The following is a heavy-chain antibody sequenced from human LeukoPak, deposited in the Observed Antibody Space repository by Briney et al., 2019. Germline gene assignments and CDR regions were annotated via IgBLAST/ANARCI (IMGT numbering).Heavy chain of an antibody. CDR3: ARQGSTVATQRY. Sequence: GESLKISCNGSGYSFTSYWISWVRQMPGKGLEWMGRIDPSDSYTNYSPSFQGHVTISADKSISTAYLQWSSLKASDTAMYYCARQGSTVATQRYWGQGTLVTVSS. D-gene: IGHD5-12*01. V-gene: IGHV5-10-1*01. CDR2: IDPSDSYT. CDR1: GYSFTSYW. J-gene: IGHJ4*02.